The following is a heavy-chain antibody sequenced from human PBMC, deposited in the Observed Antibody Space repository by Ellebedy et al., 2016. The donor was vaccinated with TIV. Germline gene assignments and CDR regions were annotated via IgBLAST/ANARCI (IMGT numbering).Heavy chain of an antibody. V-gene: IGHV3-7*01. Sequence: PGGSLRLSCAASGFSFRSYWMSWVRQAPGKGLEWVANIYQDGSEQYYVDSVEGRFTISRDNAKNELYLQMKSLKVEDTAIYYCARRGSYGDYAVHVNSWFDSWGQGTLVAVSS. J-gene: IGHJ5*01. CDR2: IYQDGSEQ. CDR3: ARRGSYGDYAVHVNSWFDS. D-gene: IGHD4-17*01. CDR1: GFSFRSYW.